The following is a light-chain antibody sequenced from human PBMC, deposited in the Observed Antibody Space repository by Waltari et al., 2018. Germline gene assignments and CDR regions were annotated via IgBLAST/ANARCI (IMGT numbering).Light chain of an antibody. J-gene: IGLJ3*02. CDR2: SNK. CDR1: SSNIGSNT. Sequence: QSVLTQPPSASGTPGQRVTISCSGSSSNIGSNTVNWYQQLPGTAPKLLIYSNKQRPSGGPDRVSGSKSGTSASLAISGLQSEDEADYYCAAWDDSLNGWVFGGGTKLTVL. CDR3: AAWDDSLNGWV. V-gene: IGLV1-44*01.